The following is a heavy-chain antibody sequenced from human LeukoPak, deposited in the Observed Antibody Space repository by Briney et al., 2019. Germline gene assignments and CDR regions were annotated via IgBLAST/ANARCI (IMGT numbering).Heavy chain of an antibody. CDR1: GGTFSSYA. D-gene: IGHD2-2*01. CDR2: IIPIFGTA. J-gene: IGHJ4*02. CDR3: AREDIVVVPAANLL. V-gene: IGHV1-69*05. Sequence: GASVKVSCKASGGTFSSYAISWVRQAPGQGLERMGRIIPIFGTANYAQKFQGRVTITTDESTSTAYMELSSLRSEDTAVYYCAREDIVVVPAANLLWGQGTLVTVSS.